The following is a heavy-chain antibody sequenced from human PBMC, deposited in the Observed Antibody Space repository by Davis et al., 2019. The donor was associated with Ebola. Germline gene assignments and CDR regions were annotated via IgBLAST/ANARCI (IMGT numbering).Heavy chain of an antibody. J-gene: IGHJ6*02. V-gene: IGHV1-8*01. CDR1: GYTFTSYD. Sequence: AASVKVSCKASGYTFTSYDINWVRQATGQGLEWMGWMNPNSGNTGYAQKFQGRVTMTRNTSINTAYMELSSLRSEDTAVYYCARADYGSGSYYNTESDGMDVWGQGTTVTVSS. D-gene: IGHD3-10*01. CDR2: MNPNSGNT. CDR3: ARADYGSGSYYNTESDGMDV.